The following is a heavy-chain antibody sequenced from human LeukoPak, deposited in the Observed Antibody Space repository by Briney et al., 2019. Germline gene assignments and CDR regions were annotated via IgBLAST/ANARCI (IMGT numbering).Heavy chain of an antibody. CDR1: GFTFSSYA. J-gene: IGHJ5*02. D-gene: IGHD1-14*01. CDR2: ISGSGGST. CDR3: AKSGLPGPPAWFDP. Sequence: PGGSLRLSCAASGFTFSSYAMSWVRQAPGKGLEWVSVISGSGGSTYYVDSVKGRFTISRDNSKNTPYLQMNRLRAEDTAVYYCAKSGLPGPPAWFDPWGQGTLVIVSS. V-gene: IGHV3-23*01.